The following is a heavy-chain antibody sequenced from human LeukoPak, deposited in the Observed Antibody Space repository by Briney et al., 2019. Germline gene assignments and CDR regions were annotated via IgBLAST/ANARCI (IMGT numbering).Heavy chain of an antibody. CDR1: GGSFSGYY. CDR3: AVGGSGGLVWAY. V-gene: IGHV4-34*01. Sequence: PSETLSLTCAVYGGSFSGYYWSWIRQPPGKGLEWIGEINHSGSTNYNPSLKSRVTISVDTSKNQFSLKLSSVTAADTAVYYCAVGGSGGLVWAYWGQGTLVTVSS. D-gene: IGHD2-15*01. CDR2: INHSGST. J-gene: IGHJ4*02.